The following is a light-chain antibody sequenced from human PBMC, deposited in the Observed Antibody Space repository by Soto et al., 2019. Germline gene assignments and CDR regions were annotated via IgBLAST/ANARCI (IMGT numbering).Light chain of an antibody. J-gene: IGKJ2*01. CDR3: QQYGSSPYT. CDR2: GES. Sequence: EIVMTQSPATLSVSPGERATLSCRASQSVSSNLAWYQQKPGQAPRLLIYGESTRATGIPARFSGSGSGTEFTLTISSLQSEDFAVYYCQQYGSSPYTLAQGTTLEI. CDR1: QSVSSN. V-gene: IGKV3-15*01.